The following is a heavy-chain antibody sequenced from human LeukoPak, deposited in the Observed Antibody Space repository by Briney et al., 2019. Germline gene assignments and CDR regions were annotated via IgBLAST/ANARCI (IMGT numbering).Heavy chain of an antibody. CDR2: IYYSGST. CDR3: ARQIVVVPAAMPPLFDY. CDR1: GGSISNEKYY. V-gene: IGHV4-39*01. D-gene: IGHD2-2*01. J-gene: IGHJ4*02. Sequence: SETLSLTCTVSGGSISNEKYYWGWIRQPPGKGLEWIGSIYYSGSTYYNPSLKSRVTISVDTSKNQFSLKLSSVTAADTAVYYCARQIVVVPAAMPPLFDYWGQGTLVTVSS.